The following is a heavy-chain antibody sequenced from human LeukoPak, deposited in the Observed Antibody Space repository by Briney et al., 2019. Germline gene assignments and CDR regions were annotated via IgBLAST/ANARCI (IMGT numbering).Heavy chain of an antibody. V-gene: IGHV3-23*01. CDR2: ISGSNGRT. CDR3: EDVLHDGSVYYANYLDS. J-gene: IGHJ5*01. D-gene: IGHD3-22*01. Sequence: TGGSLRLSCAASGFTFSAHAMSWVRQSPGKGLEWVSAISGSNGRTHYADSLRGRFSISRDNSKNTLYLQMNSLRADDTAVYCAEDVLHDGSVYYANYLDSWGHGTLVTVSS. CDR1: GFTFSAHA.